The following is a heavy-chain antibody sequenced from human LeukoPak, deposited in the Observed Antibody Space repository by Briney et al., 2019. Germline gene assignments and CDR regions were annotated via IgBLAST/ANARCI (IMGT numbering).Heavy chain of an antibody. D-gene: IGHD3-3*01. CDR2: IWYDGSNK. Sequence: GGSLRLSCAASGFTFSTYAMNWVRQAPGKGLEWVAVIWYDGSNKYYADSVKGRFTISRDNSKNTLYLQMNSLRAEDTAVYYCARGPHYDFWSGYYSYGMDVWGQGTTVTVSS. J-gene: IGHJ6*02. CDR3: ARGPHYDFWSGYYSYGMDV. V-gene: IGHV3-33*01. CDR1: GFTFSTYA.